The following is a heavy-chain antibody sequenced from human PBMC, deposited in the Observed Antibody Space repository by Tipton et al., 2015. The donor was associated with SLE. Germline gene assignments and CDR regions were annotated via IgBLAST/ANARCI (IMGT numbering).Heavy chain of an antibody. CDR2: IKRDGSEK. Sequence: SLRLSCAASGFTFSIYWMSWVRQAPGKGLEWVAYIKRDGSEKYYGDSVKGRFTIPRDNAKNSLYLQMNSLGAEDTAVYYCARVSTAPDAFDIWGQGTVVTVSS. J-gene: IGHJ3*02. D-gene: IGHD2/OR15-2a*01. CDR3: ARVSTAPDAFDI. V-gene: IGHV3-7*01. CDR1: GFTFSIYW.